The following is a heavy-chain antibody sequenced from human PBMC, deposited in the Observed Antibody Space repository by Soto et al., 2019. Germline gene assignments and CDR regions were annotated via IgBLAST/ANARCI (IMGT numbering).Heavy chain of an antibody. J-gene: IGHJ5*02. V-gene: IGHV1-18*01. CDR1: GYTFTSYG. CDR3: ARNPNGRVGWLDT. D-gene: IGHD2-8*01. CDR2: ISAYNGNT. Sequence: QVQLVQSGVEVKKPGASVKVSCKASGYTFTSYGISWVRQAPGQGLEWMGWISAYNGNTNYAQELQSRVTMTTDTSPNTAYMVLRSLRSGDTAVYYCARNPNGRVGWLDTWGQGILVTVSS.